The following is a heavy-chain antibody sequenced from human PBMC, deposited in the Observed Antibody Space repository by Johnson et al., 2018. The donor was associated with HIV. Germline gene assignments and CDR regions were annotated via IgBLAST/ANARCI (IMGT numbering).Heavy chain of an antibody. CDR1: GFTFTNAW. CDR3: SRAYSYGAFDI. Sequence: VQLVESGGGLVKPGGSLRLSCAASGFTFTNAWMSWVRQAPGKGLEWVSVIYSGDTTYYADSVKGRFTISRDNSKNTLYLQMNSLRTEDTAVYYCSRAYSYGAFDIWGLGTMVTVSS. V-gene: IGHV3-66*01. D-gene: IGHD5-18*01. J-gene: IGHJ3*02. CDR2: IYSGDTT.